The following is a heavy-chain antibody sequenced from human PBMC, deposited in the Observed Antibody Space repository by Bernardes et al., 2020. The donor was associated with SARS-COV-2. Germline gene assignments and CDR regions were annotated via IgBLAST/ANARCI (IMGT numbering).Heavy chain of an antibody. V-gene: IGHV3-9*01. J-gene: IGHJ6*02. Sequence: GGSLRLSCAASGFTFDDYAMHWVRQAPGKGLEWVSGISWNSGSIGYADSVKGRFTISRDNAKNSLYLQMNSLRAEDTALYYCAKDIGGSSYGYGMDVWGQGTTVTVSS. CDR2: ISWNSGSI. D-gene: IGHD6-6*01. CDR3: AKDIGGSSYGYGMDV. CDR1: GFTFDDYA.